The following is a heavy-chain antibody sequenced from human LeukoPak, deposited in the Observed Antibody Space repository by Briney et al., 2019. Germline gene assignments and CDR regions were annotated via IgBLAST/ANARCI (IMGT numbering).Heavy chain of an antibody. CDR3: AREGIAARPGWFDP. CDR1: RGTFSSYA. V-gene: IGHV1-69*13. Sequence: SVKVPYKASRGTFSSYAISWVRQAPGQGLEWMGGIIPIFGTANYAQKFQGRVTITADESTSTAYMELSSLRSEDTAVYYCAREGIAARPGWFDPWGQGTLVTVSS. J-gene: IGHJ5*02. CDR2: IIPIFGTA. D-gene: IGHD6-6*01.